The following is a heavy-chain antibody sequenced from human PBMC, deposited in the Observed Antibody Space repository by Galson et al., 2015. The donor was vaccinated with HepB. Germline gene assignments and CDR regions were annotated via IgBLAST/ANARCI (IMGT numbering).Heavy chain of an antibody. CDR2: TYYRSKWYN. CDR1: GDSVSSNSAA. CDR3: ARDITTWTTGAFDI. Sequence: CAISGDSVSSNSAAWNWIRQSPSRGLEWLGRTYYRSKWYNDYAVSVKSRITINPDTSKNQFSLQLNSVTPEDTAVYYCARDITTWTTGAFDIWGQGTMVTVSS. V-gene: IGHV6-1*01. J-gene: IGHJ3*02. D-gene: IGHD4-17*01.